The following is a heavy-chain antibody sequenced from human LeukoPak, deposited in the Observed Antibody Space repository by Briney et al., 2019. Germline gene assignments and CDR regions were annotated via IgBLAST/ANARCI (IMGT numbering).Heavy chain of an antibody. Sequence: ASVTVSCKASGYTFTSYGISWVRHAQAPGIEWMGWISAYNGNTNYAQNLQGRVTMTTETSTSTDYMELSSLRSDDTAVYYCARRERVSWFDPWGQGTLVTVSS. V-gene: IGHV1-18*01. D-gene: IGHD6-6*01. CDR2: ISAYNGNT. J-gene: IGHJ5*02. CDR3: ARRERVSWFDP. CDR1: GYTFTSYG.